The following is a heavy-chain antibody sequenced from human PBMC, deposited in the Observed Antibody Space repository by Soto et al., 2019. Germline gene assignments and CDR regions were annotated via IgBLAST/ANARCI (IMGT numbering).Heavy chain of an antibody. CDR2: ISGSVSST. D-gene: IGHD1-26*01. CDR3: AKDGWELLRGFDP. Sequence: EVQLLESGGGLVQPGGSLRLSCAASGFTFRNYGMSWVRQAPGKGLEWVSAISGSVSSTYYADSVKGRFTISRDHSKNTLYLQMSSLRAEDTAVYYCAKDGWELLRGFDPWGQGTLVTASS. CDR1: GFTFRNYG. V-gene: IGHV3-23*01. J-gene: IGHJ5*02.